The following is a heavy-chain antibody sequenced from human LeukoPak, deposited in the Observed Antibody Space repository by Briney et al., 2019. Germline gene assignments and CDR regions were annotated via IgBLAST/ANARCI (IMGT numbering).Heavy chain of an antibody. CDR3: AREKYYYDSSGYFLRWFDP. J-gene: IGHJ5*02. Sequence: SETLSLTCTVSGGSISSYYWSWIRQPPGKGLEWIGYIYYSGSTNYNPSLKSRVTISVDTSKNQFSLKLSSVTAADTAVYYCAREKYYYDSSGYFLRWFDPWGQGTLVTVSS. CDR1: GGSISSYY. CDR2: IYYSGST. D-gene: IGHD3-22*01. V-gene: IGHV4-59*01.